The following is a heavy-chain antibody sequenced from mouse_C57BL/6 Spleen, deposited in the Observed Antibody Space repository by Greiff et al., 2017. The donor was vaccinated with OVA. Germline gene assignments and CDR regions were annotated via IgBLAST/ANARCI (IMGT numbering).Heavy chain of an antibody. Sequence: QVQLQQPGAELVKPGASVTLSCKASGYTFTSYWMHWVKQRPGQGLEWIGMIHPNSGSTNYNEKFKSKATLTVDKSSSTAYMQLSSLTSEDSAVYYCARAVRDYAMDYWGQGTSVTVSS. CDR1: GYTFTSYW. CDR2: IHPNSGST. V-gene: IGHV1-64*01. CDR3: ARAVRDYAMDY. D-gene: IGHD1-1*01. J-gene: IGHJ4*01.